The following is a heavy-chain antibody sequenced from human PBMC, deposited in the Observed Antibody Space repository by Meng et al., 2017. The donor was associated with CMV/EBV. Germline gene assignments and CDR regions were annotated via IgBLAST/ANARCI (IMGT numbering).Heavy chain of an antibody. Sequence: GSLRLSCAASGFTFSSYGMHWVRQAPGKGLEWVAFIRYDGSNKYYADSVKGRFTISRDNSKNTLYLQMNSLRAEDTAVYYCANQYSSSWGGGYFDYWGQGTLVTVSS. D-gene: IGHD6-13*01. V-gene: IGHV3-30*02. J-gene: IGHJ4*02. CDR2: IRYDGSNK. CDR3: ANQYSSSWGGGYFDY. CDR1: GFTFSSYG.